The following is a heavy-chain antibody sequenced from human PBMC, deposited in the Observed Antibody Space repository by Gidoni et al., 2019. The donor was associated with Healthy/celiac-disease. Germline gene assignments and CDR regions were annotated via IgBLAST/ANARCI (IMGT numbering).Heavy chain of an antibody. CDR1: GGSISSYY. D-gene: IGHD3-3*01. Sequence: QVQLQESGPGLVKPSETLSLTCTVSGGSISSYYWGWIRQPAGKGLEWIGRIYTSGSTNYNPSLKSRVTMSVDTSKNQFSLKLSSVTAADTAVYYCARDVQPDFGVVIPYYGMDVWGQGTTVTVSS. CDR2: IYTSGST. J-gene: IGHJ6*02. CDR3: ARDVQPDFGVVIPYYGMDV. V-gene: IGHV4-4*07.